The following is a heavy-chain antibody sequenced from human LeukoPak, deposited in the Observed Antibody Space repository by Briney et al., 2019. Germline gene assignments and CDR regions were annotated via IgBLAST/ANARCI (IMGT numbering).Heavy chain of an antibody. CDR1: GGSISSYY. D-gene: IGHD2-2*01. V-gene: IGHV4-59*01. CDR3: ARGEGDCSSTSCYGYFGY. CDR2: IYYSGST. Sequence: PSETLSLTCTVSGGSISSYYWSWIRQPPGKGLEWIGYIYYSGSTNYNPSLKSRVTISVDTSKNQFSLKLSSVTAADTAVYYCARGEGDCSSTSCYGYFGYWAREPWSPSPQ. J-gene: IGHJ4*02.